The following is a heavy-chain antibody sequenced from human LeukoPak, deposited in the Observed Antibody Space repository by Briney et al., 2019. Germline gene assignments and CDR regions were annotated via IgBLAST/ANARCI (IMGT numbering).Heavy chain of an antibody. V-gene: IGHV3-30*18. CDR2: ISYDGSTK. J-gene: IGHJ4*02. Sequence: GGSLRLSCAASGLTFNNYGMHWVRQAPGKGLEWVAVISYDGSTKYYADSVKGRFTISRDNSKNTLYLQMNSLRAEDTAVYYCAKYGIEVAGKALPDWWGQGTLVTVSS. CDR3: AKYGIEVAGKALPDW. D-gene: IGHD6-19*01. CDR1: GLTFNNYG.